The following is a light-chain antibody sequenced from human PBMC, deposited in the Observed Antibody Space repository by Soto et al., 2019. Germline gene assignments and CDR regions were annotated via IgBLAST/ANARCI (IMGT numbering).Light chain of an antibody. V-gene: IGKV3-11*01. CDR3: QQRMNWPLT. J-gene: IGKJ5*01. CDR2: DAS. Sequence: EIVLTQSPSTLSLSPGERATLSCRASQTVSSYLLWYQQKRGQAPRLLIYDASNRATGIPARFSGSGSGTDFTLTISSLEPEDFAVYYCQQRMNWPLTFAQGTRLEIK. CDR1: QTVSSY.